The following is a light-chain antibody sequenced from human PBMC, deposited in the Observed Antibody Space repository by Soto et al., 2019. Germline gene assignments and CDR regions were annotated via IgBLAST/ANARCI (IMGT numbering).Light chain of an antibody. J-gene: IGLJ2*01. Sequence: QSALTHPPSASGSPGQSVTISCTGTSSDVGGYDYVSWYQQQSGKAPKLLIYEVTKRPSGVPDRVSGSKSGNTASLTVSGLQAEDEADYYCSSYAGINSVIFGLGTKLTGL. CDR1: SSDVGGYDY. V-gene: IGLV2-8*01. CDR3: SSYAGINSVI. CDR2: EVT.